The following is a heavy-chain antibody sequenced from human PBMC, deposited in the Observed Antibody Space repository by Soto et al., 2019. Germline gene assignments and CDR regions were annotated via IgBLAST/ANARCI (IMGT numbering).Heavy chain of an antibody. J-gene: IGHJ4*02. CDR2: INAGNGNT. D-gene: IGHD6-6*01. V-gene: IGHV1-3*01. CDR1: GYTFTSYA. CDR3: ARDPFPYSSSYYFDY. Sequence: GESLKISCKASGYTFTSYAMHWVRQAPGQRLEWMGWINAGNGNTKYSQKFQGRVTITRDTSASTAYMELSSLRSEDTAVYYCARDPFPYSSSYYFDYWGQGTLVTVSS.